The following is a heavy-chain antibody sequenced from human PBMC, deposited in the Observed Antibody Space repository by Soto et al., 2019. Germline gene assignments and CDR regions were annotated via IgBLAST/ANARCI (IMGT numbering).Heavy chain of an antibody. CDR1: GFTFSSYA. J-gene: IGHJ4*02. Sequence: EVQLLESGGGLVQPGGSLRLSCAASGFTFSSYAMSWVRQAPGKGLEWVSAISGSGGSTYYADSVKGRFNISRDNSKNTLYLQMNSLRAEDTAVYYCAKGPPLHSYYDSSGYSLHFDYWGQGTLVTVSS. D-gene: IGHD3-22*01. CDR3: AKGPPLHSYYDSSGYSLHFDY. CDR2: ISGSGGST. V-gene: IGHV3-23*01.